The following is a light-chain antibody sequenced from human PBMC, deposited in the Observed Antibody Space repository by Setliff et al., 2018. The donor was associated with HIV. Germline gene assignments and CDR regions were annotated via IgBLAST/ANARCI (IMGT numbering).Light chain of an antibody. CDR3: SSYTSSNTYV. CDR2: DVS. V-gene: IGLV2-14*03. Sequence: QSALTQPASVSGSPGQSITISCTGTSSDVGDYNYVSWYQQHPGKAPKLMIYDVSNRPSGVSNRFSGPKSGNTASLTISGLQAEDEAYYYCSSYTSSNTYVFGTGTKVTVL. CDR1: SSDVGDYNY. J-gene: IGLJ1*01.